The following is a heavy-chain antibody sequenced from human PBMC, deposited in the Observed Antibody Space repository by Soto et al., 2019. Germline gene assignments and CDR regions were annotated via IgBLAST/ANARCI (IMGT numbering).Heavy chain of an antibody. J-gene: IGHJ4*02. D-gene: IGHD1-26*01. V-gene: IGHV4-59*01. CDR3: ARGMGNYDS. CDR1: GGSISSYY. CDR2: IYYSGST. Sequence: QVQLQESGPGLVKPSETLSLTCTVSGGSISSYYWSWIRQPPGKGLEWIGYIYYSGSTNYNPSLKSRVTISVDTSKNQFSLKLSSVTAADTAVYYCARGMGNYDSWGQGTLVTVSS.